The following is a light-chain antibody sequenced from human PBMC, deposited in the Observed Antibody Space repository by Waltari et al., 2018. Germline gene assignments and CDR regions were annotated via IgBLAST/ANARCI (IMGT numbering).Light chain of an antibody. J-gene: IGKJ1*01. CDR2: RAS. CDR3: QQYASYPWT. Sequence: DIQMTQSPSTLSASVGDRVTITCRASQRISDWLAWYQQKPGKAPKLLIYRASSLESGVPSRFSGSGFGTEFTLAISSLQPDDFATYYCQQYASYPWTFGPGTKVEI. CDR1: QRISDW. V-gene: IGKV1-5*03.